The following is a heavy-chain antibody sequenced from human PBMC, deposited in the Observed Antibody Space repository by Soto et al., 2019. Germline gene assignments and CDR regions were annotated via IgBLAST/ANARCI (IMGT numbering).Heavy chain of an antibody. CDR2: ISGYNGDT. CDR3: AKNGQPPYYYYGLDV. Sequence: GASVKVSCKASGYIFTRYGISWVRQAPGQGLEWMGWISGYNGDTNYAQKFQDRVSMTIDTSTGTAYMELRSLTSDDTAIYYCAKNGQPPYYYYGLDVWGQGTKVTVSS. J-gene: IGHJ6*02. CDR1: GYIFTRYG. V-gene: IGHV1-18*01. D-gene: IGHD2-8*01.